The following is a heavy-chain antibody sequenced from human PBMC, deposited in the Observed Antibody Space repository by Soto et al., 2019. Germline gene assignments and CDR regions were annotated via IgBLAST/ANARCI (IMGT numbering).Heavy chain of an antibody. V-gene: IGHV4-31*03. CDR3: ARGAVPGWFDP. Sequence: QVQLQESGPGLVKPSQTLSLTCTVSGGSISSGGYYWSWIRQHPGKGLEWIGYIYHSGSTYYNPSRNSRVPLPVDASKTQFSLKLSSLSAADTAVYYCARGAVPGWFDPWGQGTLVTVSS. CDR1: GGSISSGGYY. J-gene: IGHJ5*02. CDR2: IYHSGST.